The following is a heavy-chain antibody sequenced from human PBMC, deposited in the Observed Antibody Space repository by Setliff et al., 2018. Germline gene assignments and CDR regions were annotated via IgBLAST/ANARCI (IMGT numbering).Heavy chain of an antibody. V-gene: IGHV4-61*05. CDR1: GDSLTRSSSW. Sequence: PSETLSLTCSVFGDSLTRSSSWWGWIRQPAGKGLEWIGNIYSSGTTKYNPSLKSRVTISVDTSKRQFSLNLLSVTAADTAVYYCARMSRYSEFWSGYAEDYYSSYIDVWCTGATVTVS. J-gene: IGHJ6*03. D-gene: IGHD3-3*01. CDR2: IYSSGTT. CDR3: ARMSRYSEFWSGYAEDYYSSYIDV.